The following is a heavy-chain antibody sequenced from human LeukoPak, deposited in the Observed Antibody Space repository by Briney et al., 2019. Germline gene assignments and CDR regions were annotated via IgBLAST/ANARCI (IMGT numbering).Heavy chain of an antibody. J-gene: IGHJ6*02. Sequence: GGSLRLSCAASGFTFSSSAMCWVRQAPGKGLEWVSAISGSGDSTYYADSVKGRFTISRDNSKNTLYLQMNSLRAEDTAVYYCARRIAVALSSYYYYAMDAWGQGTTVTVSS. CDR2: ISGSGDST. V-gene: IGHV3-23*01. CDR3: ARRIAVALSSYYYYAMDA. D-gene: IGHD6-19*01. CDR1: GFTFSSSA.